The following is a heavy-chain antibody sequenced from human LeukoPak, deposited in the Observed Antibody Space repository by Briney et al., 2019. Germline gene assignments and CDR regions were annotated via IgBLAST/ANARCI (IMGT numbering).Heavy chain of an antibody. CDR3: TYGDYPLTY. D-gene: IGHD4-17*01. Sequence: GGSLRLSCAASGLTVTNNYWHWVRQPPGKGPEWISILYSDGDTKYADSVKGRFTFSRDGSRNTLYLQMNGLRAEDTAVYYCTYGDYPLTYWGQGTLVSVSS. J-gene: IGHJ4*02. CDR1: GLTVTNNY. CDR2: LYSDGDT. V-gene: IGHV3-66*01.